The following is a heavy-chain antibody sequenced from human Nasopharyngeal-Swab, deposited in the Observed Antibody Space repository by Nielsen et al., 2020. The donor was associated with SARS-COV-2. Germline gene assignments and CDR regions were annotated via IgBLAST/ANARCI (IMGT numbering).Heavy chain of an antibody. Sequence: GGSLRLSCAASGFTFTTYGMNWVRQAPGKGLEWVSYVGSSNGHIYYADSVKGQFTISRDNAKNSLYLQMDSLRGEDTAVYYCAREQNLYCSGGSCYSSYYMDVWGKGTTVTVSS. D-gene: IGHD2-15*01. CDR3: AREQNLYCSGGSCYSSYYMDV. CDR1: GFTFTTYG. V-gene: IGHV3-21*01. J-gene: IGHJ6*03. CDR2: VGSSNGHI.